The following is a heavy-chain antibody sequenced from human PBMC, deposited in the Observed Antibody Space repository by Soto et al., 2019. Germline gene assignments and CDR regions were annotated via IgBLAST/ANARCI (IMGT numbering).Heavy chain of an antibody. CDR1: GYTFTGYY. V-gene: IGHV1-2*02. J-gene: IGHJ6*02. D-gene: IGHD6-19*01. Sequence: GAAVKFSCKASGYTFTGYYMHWVRQAPGQGLEWMGWINPNSGGTNYAQKFQGRVTMTRDTSISTAYMELSRLRSDDTAVYYCARDCRPTVAGTGPPLYYYYYGMDVWGQGTTVTVS. CDR3: ARDCRPTVAGTGPPLYYYYYGMDV. CDR2: INPNSGGT.